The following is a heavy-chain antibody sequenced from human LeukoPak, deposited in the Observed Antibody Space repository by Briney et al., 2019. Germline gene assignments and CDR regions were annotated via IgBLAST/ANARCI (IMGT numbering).Heavy chain of an antibody. V-gene: IGHV4-34*01. CDR3: ARVYDYVWGSYLRQFDP. D-gene: IGHD3-16*02. J-gene: IGHJ5*02. Sequence: SETLSLTCAVYGGSFSGYYWSWIRQPLGKGLEWIGEIKHRGSTNYNPSLQSRVTISVDTSKNQFSLKLRSVPAAATAVYYCARVYDYVWGSYLRQFDPWGQGT. CDR2: IKHRGST. CDR1: GGSFSGYY.